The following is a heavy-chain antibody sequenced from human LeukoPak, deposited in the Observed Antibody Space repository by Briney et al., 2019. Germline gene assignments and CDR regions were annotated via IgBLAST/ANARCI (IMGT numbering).Heavy chain of an antibody. CDR2: INWDGGST. D-gene: IGHD5-24*01. Sequence: GSLRLSCAASGFTFDDYAMHWVRQVPGKGLEWVSLINWDGGSTYYADSVKGRFTISRDNSKNSLYLQMNSLRAEDTALYYCAKDMRENYSYYMDVWGKGTTVTVSS. CDR3: AKDMRENYSYYMDV. CDR1: GFTFDDYA. J-gene: IGHJ6*03. V-gene: IGHV3-43D*03.